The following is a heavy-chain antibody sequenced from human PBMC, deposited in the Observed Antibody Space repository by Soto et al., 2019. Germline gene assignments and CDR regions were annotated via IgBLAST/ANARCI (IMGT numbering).Heavy chain of an antibody. V-gene: IGHV1-24*01. CDR2: FDPEDGET. J-gene: IGHJ3*02. Sequence: ASVKVSCTVSGYTLTELSMHCVRQAPGKGLEWMGGFDPEDGETIYAQKFQGRVTMTEDTSTDTAYMELSSLRSEDTAVYYCATVISSSWSHAFDIWGQGTMVTVSS. CDR1: GYTLTELS. CDR3: ATVISSSWSHAFDI. D-gene: IGHD6-13*01.